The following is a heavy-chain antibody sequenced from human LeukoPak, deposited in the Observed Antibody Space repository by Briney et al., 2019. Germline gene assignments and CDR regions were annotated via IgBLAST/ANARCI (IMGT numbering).Heavy chain of an antibody. CDR3: ATTSIAVAGTVFDP. V-gene: IGHV4-38-2*02. CDR2: IFHGGST. D-gene: IGHD6-19*01. Sequence: SETLSLTCTVSAYSISSGYYWGWIRQSPGKGLEWIGSIFHGGSTYYNPSLRSRVTISVDTSNNQFSLKLRSVTAADTAVYYCATTSIAVAGTVFDPWGQGTLVTVSS. J-gene: IGHJ5*02. CDR1: AYSISSGYY.